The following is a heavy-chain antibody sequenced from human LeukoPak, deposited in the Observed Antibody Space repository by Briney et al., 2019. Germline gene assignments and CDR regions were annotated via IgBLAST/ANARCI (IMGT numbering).Heavy chain of an antibody. D-gene: IGHD3-16*02. J-gene: IGHJ4*02. CDR2: ISAYNGNT. Sequence: ASVKVSCKASGYTFTSYGISWVRQAPGQGRAWMGWISAYNGNTNYAQKLQGRFTMTTDASTSTAYMELRSLRSDDTAVYYCARDRITFGGVIVPGRHDYWGQGTLVTVSS. V-gene: IGHV1-18*01. CDR1: GYTFTSYG. CDR3: ARDRITFGGVIVPGRHDY.